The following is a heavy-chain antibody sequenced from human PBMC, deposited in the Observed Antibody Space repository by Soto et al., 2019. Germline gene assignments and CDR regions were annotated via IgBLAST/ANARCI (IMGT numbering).Heavy chain of an antibody. CDR1: GVSISSGDHY. V-gene: IGHV4-30-4*01. CDR3: VRVGWTTVTALGYFDR. Sequence: QVQLQESGPGLVKASQTLSLTCTVSGVSISSGDHYWSWIRQPPGKGLQWIGYIYYSGTTYYNLSLQSRLTRSXXTXTXXFSLELNPVTAEDTAAYYCVRVGWTTVTALGYFDRWGRGTLVAVSS. J-gene: IGHJ2*01. D-gene: IGHD4-17*01. CDR2: IYYSGTT.